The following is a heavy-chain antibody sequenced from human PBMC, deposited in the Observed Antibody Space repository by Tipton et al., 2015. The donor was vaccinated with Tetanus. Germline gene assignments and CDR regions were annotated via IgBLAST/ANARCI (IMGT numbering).Heavy chain of an antibody. V-gene: IGHV4-59*11. CDR3: AREVSAAGHFDY. CDR1: GGSISNHY. Sequence: TLSLTCTISGGSISNHYWSWIRQPPGKGLEWIGYLYDNGNTHYNPALKSRVTISVDTSKNQFSLKLSSVTAADTAIYYCAREVSAAGHFDYWGQGILVTVSS. J-gene: IGHJ4*02. CDR2: LYDNGNT. D-gene: IGHD6-13*01.